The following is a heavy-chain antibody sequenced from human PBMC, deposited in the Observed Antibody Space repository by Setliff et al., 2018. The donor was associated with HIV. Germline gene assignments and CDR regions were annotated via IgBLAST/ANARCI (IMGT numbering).Heavy chain of an antibody. V-gene: IGHV4-39*07. D-gene: IGHD6-19*01. Sequence: PSETLSLTCTVSGGSIRTGAYYWGWIRQPPGKGLEWIGSIYYDGRTFYKPSLKSRLTISVDTSGNQFSLTLTSVTAADTAVYYCARDPNTGWYYLDFWGPGALVTVSS. CDR3: ARDPNTGWYYLDF. CDR1: GGSIRTGAYY. CDR2: IYYDGRT. J-gene: IGHJ4*02.